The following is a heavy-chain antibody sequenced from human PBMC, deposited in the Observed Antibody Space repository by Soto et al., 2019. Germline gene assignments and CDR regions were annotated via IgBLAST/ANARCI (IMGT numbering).Heavy chain of an antibody. D-gene: IGHD3-22*01. CDR3: ARSPNYYDSSGSPDY. CDR2: ISYDGSNK. V-gene: IGHV3-30-3*01. J-gene: IGHJ4*02. CDR1: GFTFSSYA. Sequence: QVQLVESGGGVVQPGRSLRLSCAASGFTFSSYAMHWVRQAPGKGLEWVAVISYDGSNKYYADSVKGRFTISRDNSKNTLYLQMNSLRAEDTAVYYCARSPNYYDSSGSPDYWGQGTLVTVSS.